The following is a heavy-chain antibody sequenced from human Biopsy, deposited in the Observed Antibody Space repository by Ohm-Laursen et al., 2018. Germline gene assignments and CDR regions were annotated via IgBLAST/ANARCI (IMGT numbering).Heavy chain of an antibody. Sequence: SDTLSLTCTVSGGSVSDSFHFWSWIRQPPGTGLEWIGNVYYSGTTNYNPSLKSRVTVSIDTSKNQFSLKLSSVTAADTAVYFCARDSRGGHLNTTLITGKNLDSWGQGILVTVSS. J-gene: IGHJ4*02. CDR3: ARDSRGGHLNTTLITGKNLDS. CDR1: GGSVSDSFHF. D-gene: IGHD3-16*01. V-gene: IGHV4-61*01. CDR2: VYYSGTT.